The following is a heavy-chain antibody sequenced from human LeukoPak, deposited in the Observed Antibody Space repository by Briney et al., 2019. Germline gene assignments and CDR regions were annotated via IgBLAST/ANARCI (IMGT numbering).Heavy chain of an antibody. CDR3: ARERVTIFGSVQRFFDY. CDR2: INWKCGST. J-gene: IGHJ4*02. CDR1: GFTFDDHG. D-gene: IGHD3-3*01. Sequence: GGSLRLSCAASGFTFDDHGMSWVRQAPGKGLEWVSGINWKCGSTGYADSVKGRFTISRDNAKNSLFLQMNSLRAEDTAFYYCARERVTIFGSVQRFFDYWGQGTLVTVSS. V-gene: IGHV3-20*04.